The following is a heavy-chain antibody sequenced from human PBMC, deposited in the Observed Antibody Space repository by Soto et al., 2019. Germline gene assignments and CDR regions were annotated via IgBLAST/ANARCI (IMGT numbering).Heavy chain of an antibody. CDR1: GYSFTNYW. Sequence: GESLKISCRGSGYSFTNYWITWVRQMPGKCLEWMGRIDPSDSFATYSPSFQGHVTISADTSTTTAYLQWSSLKASDTAIYFCARHDGGGTTSSYYGMDVWGQGTSVTVSS. D-gene: IGHD1-1*01. J-gene: IGHJ6*02. V-gene: IGHV5-10-1*01. CDR3: ARHDGGGTTSSYYGMDV. CDR2: IDPSDSFA.